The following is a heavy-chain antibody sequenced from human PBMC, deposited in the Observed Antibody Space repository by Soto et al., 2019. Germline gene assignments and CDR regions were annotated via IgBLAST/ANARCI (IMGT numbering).Heavy chain of an antibody. Sequence: SETLSLTCTVSGGSISSSSYYWGWIRQPPGKGLEWIGSIYYSGSTYYNPSLKSRVTISVDTSKNQFSLKLSSVTAADTAVYYCARGVLRYFDWVPKLDYWGQGTLVTVSS. CDR2: IYYSGST. J-gene: IGHJ4*02. CDR1: GGSISSSSYY. CDR3: ARGVLRYFDWVPKLDY. V-gene: IGHV4-39*07. D-gene: IGHD3-9*01.